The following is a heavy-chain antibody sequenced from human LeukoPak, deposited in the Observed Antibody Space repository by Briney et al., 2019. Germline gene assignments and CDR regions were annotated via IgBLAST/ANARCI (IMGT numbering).Heavy chain of an antibody. D-gene: IGHD3-10*01. J-gene: IGHJ4*02. V-gene: IGHV1-46*03. CDR1: GYGFTSYY. CDR3: ARHGSGRYYPAECRVDY. Sequence: AVSVKVSCKAFGYGFTSYYIHWVRQAPGQGLEWMGIINPSVGGTTYARKFQGRVTMTRDTSTSTVYMELSSLRSEDTAVYYCARHGSGRYYPAECRVDYWGQGTLVTVSS. CDR2: INPSVGGT.